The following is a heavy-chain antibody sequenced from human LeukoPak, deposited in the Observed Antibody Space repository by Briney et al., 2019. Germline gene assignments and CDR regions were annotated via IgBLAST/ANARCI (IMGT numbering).Heavy chain of an antibody. CDR2: ISAYNGNT. CDR1: GYTFTSYG. CDR3: AREGVAVAGTGRVQHAFDI. Sequence: GASVKVSCKASGYTFTSYGISWVRQAPGQGLEWMGWISAYNGNTNYAQKLQGRVTMTTDTSTSTAYMELRSLRSDDTAVYYCAREGVAVAGTGRVQHAFDIWGQGTMATVSS. J-gene: IGHJ3*02. V-gene: IGHV1-18*01. D-gene: IGHD6-19*01.